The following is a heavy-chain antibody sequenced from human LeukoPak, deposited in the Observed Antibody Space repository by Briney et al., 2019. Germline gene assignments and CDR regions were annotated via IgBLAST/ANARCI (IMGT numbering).Heavy chain of an antibody. D-gene: IGHD3-22*01. J-gene: IGHJ4*02. Sequence: GGSPRLSCTVSGFTVSSNSMSWVRQAPGKGLEWVSFIYSDNTHYSDSVKGRFTISRGNSKNTLYLQMNSLRAEDTAVYYCAKTVYYYDSSGSSFDYWGQGTLVTVSS. CDR1: GFTVSSNS. CDR2: IYSDNT. V-gene: IGHV3-53*01. CDR3: AKTVYYYDSSGSSFDY.